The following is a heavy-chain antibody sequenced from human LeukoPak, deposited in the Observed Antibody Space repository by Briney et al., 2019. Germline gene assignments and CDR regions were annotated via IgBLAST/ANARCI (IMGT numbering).Heavy chain of an antibody. Sequence: PSETLSLTCTVSGGSISSGDYYWSWIRQPPGKGLEWIGYIYYSGSTYYNPSLKSRVTISVDTSKNQFSLKLSSVTAADTAVYYCAREGTFGGVIAIDYWGQGTLVTVSS. CDR3: AREGTFGGVIAIDY. V-gene: IGHV4-30-4*01. CDR2: IYYSGST. J-gene: IGHJ4*02. CDR1: GGSISSGDYY. D-gene: IGHD3-16*02.